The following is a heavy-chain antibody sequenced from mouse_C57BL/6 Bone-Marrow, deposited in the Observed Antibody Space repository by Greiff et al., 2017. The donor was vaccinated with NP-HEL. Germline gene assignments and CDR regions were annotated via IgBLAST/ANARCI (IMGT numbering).Heavy chain of an antibody. V-gene: IGHV1-9*01. J-gene: IGHJ4*01. D-gene: IGHD1-1*01. CDR3: ASRIYYYGSSYGYAKDY. CDR1: GYTFTGYW. CDR2: ILPGSGST. Sequence: QVQLQQSGAELMKPGASVKLSCKATGYTFTGYWIEWVKQRPGHGLEWIGEILPGSGSTNYNEKFKGKATFTADTSSNTAYMQLSSLTTEDSAIYYCASRIYYYGSSYGYAKDYWGQGTSVTVSA.